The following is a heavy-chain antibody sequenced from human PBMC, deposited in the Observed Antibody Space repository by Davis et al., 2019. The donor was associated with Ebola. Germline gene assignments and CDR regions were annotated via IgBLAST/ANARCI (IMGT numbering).Heavy chain of an antibody. CDR2: ISSNGGST. Sequence: PGGSLRLSCSASGFTFSSYAMHWVRQAPGKGLEYVSAISSNGGSTYYADSVKGRFTISRDNAKNSLYLQMNSLRAEDTAVYYCARTAGPWSYGSIWFDPWGQGTLVTVSS. J-gene: IGHJ5*02. CDR3: ARTAGPWSYGSIWFDP. D-gene: IGHD5-18*01. V-gene: IGHV3-64*04. CDR1: GFTFSSYA.